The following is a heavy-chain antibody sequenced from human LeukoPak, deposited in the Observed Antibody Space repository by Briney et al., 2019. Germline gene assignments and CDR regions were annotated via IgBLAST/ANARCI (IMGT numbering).Heavy chain of an antibody. Sequence: GGSLRLSCAASGFTFSSYGMHWVRQAPGKGLEWVAVIWYDGSNKYYADSVKGRFTISRDNSKNTLYLQMNSLRAEDTAVYYCARDAYSVTAAAGGLDYWGQGTLVTVSS. V-gene: IGHV3-33*01. D-gene: IGHD6-13*01. CDR3: ARDAYSVTAAAGGLDY. CDR1: GFTFSSYG. J-gene: IGHJ4*02. CDR2: IWYDGSNK.